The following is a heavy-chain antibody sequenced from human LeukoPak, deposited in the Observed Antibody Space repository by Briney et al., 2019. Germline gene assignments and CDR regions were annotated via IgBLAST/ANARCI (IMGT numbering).Heavy chain of an antibody. V-gene: IGHV1-24*01. CDR2: IDPYNGEP. Sequence: EASVKVSCKASGYSLSELFIHWVRQAPGKGLEWMGGIDPYNGEPMYAQKLQGRVTMTEDTSTDTAYMELRSLRSEDTAVYYCATEKDELLDSWGQGTLVTVSS. J-gene: IGHJ5*01. D-gene: IGHD1-1*01. CDR1: GYSLSELF. CDR3: ATEKDELLDS.